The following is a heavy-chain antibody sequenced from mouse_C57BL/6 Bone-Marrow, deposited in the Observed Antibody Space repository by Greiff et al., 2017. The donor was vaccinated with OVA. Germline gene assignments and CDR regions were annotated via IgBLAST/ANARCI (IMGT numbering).Heavy chain of an antibody. J-gene: IGHJ2*01. CDR3: AGGMNANYFDY. Sequence: QVQLQQSGAELARPGASVKLSCKASGYTFTSYGISWVKQRTGQGLEWIGEIYPRSGNTYYNEKFKGKATLTADKSSSTAYMELRSLTSEDSAVYFCAGGMNANYFDYWGQGTTLTVSS. CDR1: GYTFTSYG. V-gene: IGHV1-81*01. CDR2: IYPRSGNT.